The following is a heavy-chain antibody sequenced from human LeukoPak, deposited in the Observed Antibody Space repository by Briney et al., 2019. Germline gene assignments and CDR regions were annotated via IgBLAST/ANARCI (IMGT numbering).Heavy chain of an antibody. Sequence: PSETLSLTCAVYGGSFSGYYWSWIRQPPGKGLEWIGEINHSGSTNYNPSLKSRVTISVDTSKNQFSLKLSSVTAADTAVYYCARGPDIVVVPAAILFDYWGQGTLVTVSS. CDR1: GGSFSGYY. D-gene: IGHD2-2*01. J-gene: IGHJ4*02. V-gene: IGHV4-34*01. CDR3: ARGPDIVVVPAAILFDY. CDR2: INHSGST.